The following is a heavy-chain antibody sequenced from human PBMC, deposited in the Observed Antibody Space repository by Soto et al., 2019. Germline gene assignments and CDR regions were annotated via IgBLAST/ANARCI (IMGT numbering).Heavy chain of an antibody. J-gene: IGHJ4*02. CDR3: AREAEDLTSNFDY. Sequence: PGGSLRLSCAASGFTFTSYSMNWVRQAPGKGIEWVSSTSSTTNYIYYGDSMKGRFTISRDNAKNSLYLEMNSLRAEDTAVYYCAREAEDLTSNFDYWGQGTLVTVSS. CDR1: GFTFTSYS. CDR2: TSSTTNYI. V-gene: IGHV3-21*06.